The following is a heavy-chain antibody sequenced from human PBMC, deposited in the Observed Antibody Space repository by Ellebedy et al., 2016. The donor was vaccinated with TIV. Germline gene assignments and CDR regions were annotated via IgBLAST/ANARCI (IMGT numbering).Heavy chain of an antibody. V-gene: IGHV3-66*01. Sequence: PGGSLRLSCAASGFTVRSNYMSWVRQAPGKGLEWVSVIYSGGSTYYADSVKGRFTISRDNAENSLHLQMNSLRAEDTAVYFCARDRSDAFDIWGQGKLVTVSS. CDR2: IYSGGST. CDR1: GFTVRSNY. CDR3: ARDRSDAFDI. J-gene: IGHJ3*02.